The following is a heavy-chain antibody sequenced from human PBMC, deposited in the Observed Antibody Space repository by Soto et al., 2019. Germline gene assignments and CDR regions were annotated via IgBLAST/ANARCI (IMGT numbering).Heavy chain of an antibody. CDR3: AKDGGSGGPAMSY. Sequence: ESVGGVVQPGRSLRLSCAASGFTFSSYGMHWVRQAPGKGLEWVAVISYDGSNKYYADSVKGRFTISRDNSKNTLYLQMNSLRAEDTAVYYCAKDGGSGGPAMSYWGQGTLVTVSS. CDR1: GFTFSSYG. D-gene: IGHD2-15*01. V-gene: IGHV3-30*18. CDR2: ISYDGSNK. J-gene: IGHJ4*02.